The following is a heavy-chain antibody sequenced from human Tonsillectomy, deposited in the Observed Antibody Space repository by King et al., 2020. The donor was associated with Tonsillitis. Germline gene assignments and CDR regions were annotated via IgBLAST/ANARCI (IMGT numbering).Heavy chain of an antibody. J-gene: IGHJ4*02. D-gene: IGHD3-16*01. V-gene: IGHV3-43*01. CDR2: ISCNGLST. CDR1: GFTFDDYT. Sequence: VQLVESGGGVMQPGGSLRLSCEGSGFTFDDYTMHWVRQPPGKGLEWVSLISCNGLSTYYADSVKGRFTISRDNNKNSLYLQMSSLRTEDTALYYCAKDPATGGQGGVVASWGQGDLGSVSS. CDR3: AKDPATGGQGGVVAS.